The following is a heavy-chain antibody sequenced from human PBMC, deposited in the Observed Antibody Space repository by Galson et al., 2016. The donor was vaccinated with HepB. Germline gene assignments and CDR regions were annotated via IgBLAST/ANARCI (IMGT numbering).Heavy chain of an antibody. Sequence: SLRLSCAASGLTLSTNWMSWVRQAPGKGLEWVANIKQDGSEKYYVDSVKGRFTISRDNAKNSLYLQMNSLRAEETAVYYCARDSGYCSKIDCRGDDFDILGQGTMGTVSS. D-gene: IGHD2-2*01. CDR1: GLTLSTNW. V-gene: IGHV3-7*04. J-gene: IGHJ3*02. CDR2: IKQDGSEK. CDR3: ARDSGYCSKIDCRGDDFDI.